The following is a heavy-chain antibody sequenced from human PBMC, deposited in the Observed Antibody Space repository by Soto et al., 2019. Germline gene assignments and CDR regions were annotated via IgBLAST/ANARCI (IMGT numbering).Heavy chain of an antibody. CDR2: ISAYNGNT. J-gene: IGHJ6*02. D-gene: IGHD6-19*01. V-gene: IGHV1-18*01. CDR1: GYTFTSYG. CDR3: ARVDSSGWYDYYYYYGMDV. Sequence: ASVKVSCKASGYTFTSYGIGWVRQSPGQGLEWMGWISAYNGNTNYAQKLQGRVTMTTDTSTSTAYMELRSLRSDDTAVYYCARVDSSGWYDYYYYYGMDVWGQGTTVTVSS.